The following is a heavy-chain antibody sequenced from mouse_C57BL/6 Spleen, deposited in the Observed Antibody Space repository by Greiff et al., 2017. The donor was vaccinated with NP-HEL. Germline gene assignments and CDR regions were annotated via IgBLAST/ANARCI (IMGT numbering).Heavy chain of an antibody. CDR2: IHPNSGST. V-gene: IGHV1-64*01. Sequence: QVQLQQPGAELVQPGASVKLSCKASGYTFTSYWMPCVQQRPGQGLEWIGMIHPNSGSTNYNEKLKSKAKLTVDKSSSTAYMQLSSLTSEDSAVYYCARDGNSFAYWGQGTLVTVSA. CDR1: GYTFTSYW. J-gene: IGHJ3*01. D-gene: IGHD2-1*01. CDR3: ARDGNSFAY.